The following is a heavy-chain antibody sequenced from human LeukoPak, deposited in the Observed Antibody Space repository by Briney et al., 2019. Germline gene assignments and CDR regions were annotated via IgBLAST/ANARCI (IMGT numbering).Heavy chain of an antibody. Sequence: GGSLILSCAASGFTFSTYAMHWVRQAPGKGLEWVAVISDDGSNKYYADSVKGRFTISRDNSKNTLYLQMNSLRVEDTAVYYCARVKWELSDAKALDYWGQGTLVTVSS. CDR2: ISDDGSNK. D-gene: IGHD1-26*01. J-gene: IGHJ4*02. V-gene: IGHV3-30-3*01. CDR3: ARVKWELSDAKALDY. CDR1: GFTFSTYA.